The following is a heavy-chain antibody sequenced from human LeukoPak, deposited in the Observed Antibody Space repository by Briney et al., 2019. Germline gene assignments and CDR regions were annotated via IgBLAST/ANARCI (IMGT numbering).Heavy chain of an antibody. CDR2: IWDDGSEK. Sequence: PGGSLRLSCAASGFTFSSYGMHWVRQAPGKGLEWVAVIWDDGSEKYYADSVKGRFSISRDNSENTLSLQVNSLRAEDTAVYYCARDGNFGYDAFDIWGQGTMVTVSS. V-gene: IGHV3-33*01. D-gene: IGHD3-10*01. CDR1: GFTFSSYG. CDR3: ARDGNFGYDAFDI. J-gene: IGHJ3*02.